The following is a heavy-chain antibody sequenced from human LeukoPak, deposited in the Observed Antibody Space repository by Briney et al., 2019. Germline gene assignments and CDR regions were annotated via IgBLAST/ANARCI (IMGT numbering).Heavy chain of an antibody. CDR3: AREPITIFGVVIQYYFDY. Sequence: PGGSLRLSCAASGFTFSSYGMHWVRQAPGKGLEWVAVIWYDGSNKYYADSVKGRFTISRDNSKNTLYLQMNSLRAEDTAVYYCAREPITIFGVVIQYYFDYWGQGTLVTVSS. CDR2: IWYDGSNK. J-gene: IGHJ4*02. CDR1: GFTFSSYG. D-gene: IGHD3-3*01. V-gene: IGHV3-33*01.